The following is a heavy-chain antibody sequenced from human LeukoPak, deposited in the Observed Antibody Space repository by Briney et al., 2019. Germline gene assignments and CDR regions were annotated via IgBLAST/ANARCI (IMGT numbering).Heavy chain of an antibody. Sequence: SETLSLTCTVSGGSISSSSYYWGWIRQPPGKGLEWIGSIYYSGSTYYNPSLKSRVTISVDTSKNQFSLKLSSVTAADTAVYYCARDPGGSGGYWGQGTLVTVSS. CDR1: GGSISSSSYY. J-gene: IGHJ4*02. V-gene: IGHV4-39*07. CDR3: ARDPGGSGGY. D-gene: IGHD6-19*01. CDR2: IYYSGST.